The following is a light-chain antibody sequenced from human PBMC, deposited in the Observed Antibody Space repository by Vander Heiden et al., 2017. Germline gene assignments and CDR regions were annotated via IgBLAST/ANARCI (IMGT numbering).Light chain of an antibody. Sequence: DIQMTQSPSTLSASLGDRVTITCRASQSISDWLAWYQQKPGKAPKLLIYKASSLESGVPSRFSGSGSGTEFTLTISSLQADDFATYYCQQDNSYSTFGQGTKVEIK. CDR2: KAS. V-gene: IGKV1-5*03. CDR1: QSISDW. J-gene: IGKJ1*01. CDR3: QQDNSYST.